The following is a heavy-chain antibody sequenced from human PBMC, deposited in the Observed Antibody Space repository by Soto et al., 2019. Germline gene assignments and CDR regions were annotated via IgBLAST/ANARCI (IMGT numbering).Heavy chain of an antibody. J-gene: IGHJ6*02. CDR2: INPKSGGS. D-gene: IGHD6-13*01. V-gene: IGHV1-2*04. CDR3: ARAYIAAPGTYYYCYGMDV. CDR1: GYTFSGYY. Sequence: QVQLVQSGAEVKKPGASVKVSCKASGYTFSGYYMHWVRQAPGQGLEWMGWINPKSGGSNYAQKFQGWVTMTRDTSISTAYMELSRLRSDDTAVYYCARAYIAAPGTYYYCYGMDVWGQGTTVTVSS.